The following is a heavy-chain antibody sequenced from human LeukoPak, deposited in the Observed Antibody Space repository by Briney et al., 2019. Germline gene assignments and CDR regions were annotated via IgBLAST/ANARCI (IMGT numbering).Heavy chain of an antibody. Sequence: SETLSLTCAVYGGSFSGYYWSWIRQPPGKGLEWIGEINHSGSTNYNPSLTSRVTISVDTSKNQFSLKLSSVTAADTAVYYCARERTNWETSSYWYFDLWGRGTLVTVSS. CDR2: INHSGST. D-gene: IGHD7-27*01. CDR3: ARERTNWETSSYWYFDL. CDR1: GGSFSGYY. J-gene: IGHJ2*01. V-gene: IGHV4-34*01.